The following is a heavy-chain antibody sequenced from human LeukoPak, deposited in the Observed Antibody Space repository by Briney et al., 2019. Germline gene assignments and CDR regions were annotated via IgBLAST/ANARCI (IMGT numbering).Heavy chain of an antibody. V-gene: IGHV3-23*01. CDR1: GFTFSNYA. D-gene: IGHD3-9*01. CDR3: AKWGDYDVLTGYYDPDY. Sequence: GGSLRLSCVASGFTFSNYAMSWVRQAPGKGLEWVSAITGSGGITYYADSVKGRFTISRDNSKNTLYLQMNSLRAEDTAVYYCAKWGDYDVLTGYYDPDYWGQGTLVAVSS. J-gene: IGHJ4*02. CDR2: ITGSGGIT.